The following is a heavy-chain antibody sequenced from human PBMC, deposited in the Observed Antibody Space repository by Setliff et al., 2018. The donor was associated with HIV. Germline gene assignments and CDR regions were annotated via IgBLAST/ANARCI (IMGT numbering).Heavy chain of an antibody. D-gene: IGHD1-1*01. V-gene: IGHV3-21*01. J-gene: IGHJ4*02. CDR3: TRNEI. CDR2: ISSTGTYI. Sequence: PGGSLRLSCAASGITFSNNAMHWVRQAPGKGLEWVSSISSTGTYIYYADSMKGRFTISRDNAKNSLYLQMDSLRAEDTAVYYCTRNEIWGQGTLVTVSS. CDR1: GITFSNNA.